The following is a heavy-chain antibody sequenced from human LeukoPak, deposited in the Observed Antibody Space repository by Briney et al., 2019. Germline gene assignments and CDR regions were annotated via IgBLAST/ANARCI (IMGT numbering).Heavy chain of an antibody. J-gene: IGHJ4*02. CDR3: ARVYGYCTSTSCFFDY. D-gene: IGHD2-2*03. CDR2: ISSSETTV. Sequence: GGSLRLSCAASGFSSSSYKLNGFRGAQGRGGGGFSYISSSETTVYYADSVKGRFTISRDNAKNSLYLQMNSLRAEDTAVYYCARVYGYCTSTSCFFDYWGQGTLVTVSS. CDR1: GFSSSSYK. V-gene: IGHV3-48*01.